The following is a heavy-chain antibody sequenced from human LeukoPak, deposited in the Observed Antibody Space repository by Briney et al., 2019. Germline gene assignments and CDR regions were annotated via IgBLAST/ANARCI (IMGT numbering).Heavy chain of an antibody. CDR2: ISGSGGST. Sequence: PGGSLRLSCAPSGFTFSSYVMSWVRQAPGKGLEWVSAISGSGGSTYYADSVKGRFTISRDNAKNSLYLQMDSLRAEDTAVYYCARYCSSTSCSSYYYYYMDVWGKGTTVTVSS. J-gene: IGHJ6*03. V-gene: IGHV3-23*01. CDR1: GFTFSSYV. D-gene: IGHD2-2*01. CDR3: ARYCSSTSCSSYYYYYMDV.